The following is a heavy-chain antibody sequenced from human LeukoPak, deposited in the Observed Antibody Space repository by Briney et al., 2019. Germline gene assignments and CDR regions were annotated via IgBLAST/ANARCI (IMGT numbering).Heavy chain of an antibody. CDR2: MKHDGSEK. CDR3: ARDNRGLFDY. CDR1: GFTFSSYW. Sequence: GGSLRLSCAASGFTFSSYWMAWVRQAPGKGLEWVANMKHDGSEKYYADSVKGRFTISRDNAKNSLYLQMNSVRAEDTALYYCARDNRGLFDYWGQGTLVPVSS. D-gene: IGHD2/OR15-2a*01. J-gene: IGHJ4*02. V-gene: IGHV3-7*03.